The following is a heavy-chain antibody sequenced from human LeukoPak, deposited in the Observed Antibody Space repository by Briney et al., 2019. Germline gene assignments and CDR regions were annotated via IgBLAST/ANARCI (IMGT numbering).Heavy chain of an antibody. Sequence: GGSLRLSCAASGFTFSNYSVNWVRQAPGKGLERVSSISSRSTYIYHADSVKGRFTISRDNAKNSLFLQMNSLRAEDTAVYYCAKVYKKWLVSYYYYMDVWGKGTTVTVSS. CDR3: AKVYKKWLVSYYYYMDV. CDR1: GFTFSNYS. V-gene: IGHV3-21*01. J-gene: IGHJ6*03. D-gene: IGHD6-19*01. CDR2: ISSRSTYI.